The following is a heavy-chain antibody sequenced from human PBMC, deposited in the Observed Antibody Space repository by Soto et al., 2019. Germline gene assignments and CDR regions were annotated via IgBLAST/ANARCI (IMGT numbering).Heavy chain of an antibody. D-gene: IGHD4-17*01. J-gene: IGHJ4*02. Sequence: QVQLQESGPGLVKPSQTLSLTCTVSGGSISSGNYYWSWIRQPPGKGLEWIGFISYSGTTHYSESLRSRVSISVDTSKNQFSLDLSSVTAADTAVYYCATMGTPVTGLYYFDYWGQGTLVTVSS. CDR1: GGSISSGNYY. CDR3: ATMGTPVTGLYYFDY. V-gene: IGHV4-30-4*01. CDR2: ISYSGTT.